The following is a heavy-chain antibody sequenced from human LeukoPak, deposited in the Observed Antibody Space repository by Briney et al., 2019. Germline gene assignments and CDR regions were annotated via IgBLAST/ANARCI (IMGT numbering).Heavy chain of an antibody. CDR1: GFTFSSYW. CDR2: MKQDGSEK. Sequence: PGGSLRLSCAASGFTFSSYWMSWVRQAPGKGLEWVANMKQDGSEKYYVDSVKGRFTISGDNAKNSLYLQMNSLRAEDTAVYYCARDGDYDSSGYYDYWGQGTLVTVSS. D-gene: IGHD3-22*01. J-gene: IGHJ4*02. CDR3: ARDGDYDSSGYYDY. V-gene: IGHV3-7*01.